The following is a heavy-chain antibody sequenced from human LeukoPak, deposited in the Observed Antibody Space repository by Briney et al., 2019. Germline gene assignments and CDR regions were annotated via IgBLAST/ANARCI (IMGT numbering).Heavy chain of an antibody. CDR3: TKGDDSSTWHTFDI. Sequence: GGSLRLSCAASGFTFSSYAVSWVRQAPGKGLEWVSTIGGSGGSTYYADSVKGRFTISRDNSKNTLYLQMNSLRDEDTAVYYCTKGDDSSTWHTFDIWGQGTMVTVSS. J-gene: IGHJ3*02. CDR2: IGGSGGST. CDR1: GFTFSSYA. D-gene: IGHD6-13*01. V-gene: IGHV3-23*01.